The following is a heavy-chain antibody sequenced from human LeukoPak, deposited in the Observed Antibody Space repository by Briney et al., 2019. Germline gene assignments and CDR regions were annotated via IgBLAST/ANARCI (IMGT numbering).Heavy chain of an antibody. D-gene: IGHD3-9*01. Sequence: GALRLSCAASGFTFSSYAMHWVRQAPGKGLEWVAVISYDGSNKYYADSVKGRFTISRDNSKNTLYLQMNSLRAEDTAVYSCANGPHYQILTGYYKVRSHLDYWGQGTLVTVSS. V-gene: IGHV3-30*04. J-gene: IGHJ4*02. CDR3: ANGPHYQILTGYYKVRSHLDY. CDR2: ISYDGSNK. CDR1: GFTFSSYA.